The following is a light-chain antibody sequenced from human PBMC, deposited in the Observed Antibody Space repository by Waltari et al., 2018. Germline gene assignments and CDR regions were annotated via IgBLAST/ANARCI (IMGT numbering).Light chain of an antibody. V-gene: IGLV1-51*01. CDR2: DTD. CDR3: GTWDNSVSVSWV. CDR1: KSNVGKNY. J-gene: IGLJ3*02. Sequence: QSVLTHPPSVSAASGQKVTISCSGSKSNVGKNYVPWYQQFPGAAPKLRIYDTDKRPSGIPDRFSGSKSGTSATLGITGLQTGDEADYYCGTWDNSVSVSWVFGGGTKLTVL.